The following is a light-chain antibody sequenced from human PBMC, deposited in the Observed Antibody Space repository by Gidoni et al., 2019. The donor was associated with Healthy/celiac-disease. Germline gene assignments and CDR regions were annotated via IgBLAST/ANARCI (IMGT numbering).Light chain of an antibody. Sequence: QSALTQPASVSGSPGQSTPISCTGTSSDVGGYNYVSWYQQHPGKAPKLMIYEVSNRPSGVSNRFSGSKSGNTASLTISGLQAEDEADYYCSSYTSSSTPHVVFGGGTKLTVL. CDR2: EVS. CDR3: SSYTSSSTPHVV. CDR1: SSDVGGYNY. J-gene: IGLJ2*01. V-gene: IGLV2-14*01.